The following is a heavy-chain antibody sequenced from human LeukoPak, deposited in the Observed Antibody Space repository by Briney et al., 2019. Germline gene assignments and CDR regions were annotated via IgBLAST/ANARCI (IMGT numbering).Heavy chain of an antibody. CDR2: IIPIFGTA. V-gene: IGHV1-69*13. J-gene: IGHJ3*02. CDR1: GGSFSSYA. CDR3: ARHGSGWYWDAFDI. Sequence: GASVKVSLKASGGSFSSYAISWVRQAPGQGLEWMGGIIPIFGTANYAQKFQGRVTITADESTSTAYMELSSLRSEDTAVYYCARHGSGWYWDAFDIWGQGTMVTVSS. D-gene: IGHD6-19*01.